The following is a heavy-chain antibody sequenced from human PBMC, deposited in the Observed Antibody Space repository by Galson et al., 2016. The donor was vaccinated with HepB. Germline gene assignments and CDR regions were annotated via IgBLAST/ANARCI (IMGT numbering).Heavy chain of an antibody. J-gene: IGHJ4*02. Sequence: SLRLSCAASGFTFSDYYMSWIRQAPGKGLEWISYISRSSSYIIYADSVKGRFTISRDDAKNSLYLQMNSLRAEDTAVYYCAREGRGAYSNTIDYWGQGTLVTVSS. V-gene: IGHV3-11*06. CDR3: AREGRGAYSNTIDY. D-gene: IGHD3-16*01. CDR2: ISRSSSYI. CDR1: GFTFSDYY.